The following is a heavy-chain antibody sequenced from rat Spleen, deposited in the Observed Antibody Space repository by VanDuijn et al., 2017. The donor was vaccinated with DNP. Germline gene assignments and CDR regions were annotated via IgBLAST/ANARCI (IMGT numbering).Heavy chain of an antibody. V-gene: IGHV5-22*01. Sequence: EVQLVESGGGLVQPGRSLKLSCAASGFTFSDYAMAWVRQAPTTGLEWVAFIRYDGVTSYYGDSVKGRFAICRDNAKSTLYLQMNSLRSEDMATYCCARWDNYYFDYWGQGVMVTVSS. CDR3: ARWDNYYFDY. CDR1: GFTFSDYA. J-gene: IGHJ2*01. D-gene: IGHD1-10*01. CDR2: IRYDGVTS.